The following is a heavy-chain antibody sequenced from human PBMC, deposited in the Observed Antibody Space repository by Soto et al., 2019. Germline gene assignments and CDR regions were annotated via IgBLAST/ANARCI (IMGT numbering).Heavy chain of an antibody. CDR1: GYTFTSYA. V-gene: IGHV1-3*01. Sequence: ASVKVSCKASGYTFTSYAMHWVRQAPGQRLEWMGWINAGNGNTKYSQKFQGRVTITRDTSASTAYMELSSLRSEDTAVYYCARDLYGDYGRGGMDVWGQGTTVTVSS. CDR2: INAGNGNT. J-gene: IGHJ6*02. D-gene: IGHD4-17*01. CDR3: ARDLYGDYGRGGMDV.